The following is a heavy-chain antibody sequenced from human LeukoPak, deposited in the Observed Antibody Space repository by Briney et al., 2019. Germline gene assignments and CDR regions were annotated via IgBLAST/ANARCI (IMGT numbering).Heavy chain of an antibody. D-gene: IGHD2-2*01. CDR2: ISSSSSYI. Sequence: GGSLRLSCAASGFTFSSYSMNWVRQAPGKGLEWVSSISSSSSYIYYADSVKGRFTISRENAKNSLYLQMNRLRAEDTAVYYCARGLFDIVVVPAGLYYLDYWGQGTLVSVSS. J-gene: IGHJ4*02. CDR3: ARGLFDIVVVPAGLYYLDY. CDR1: GFTFSSYS. V-gene: IGHV3-21*01.